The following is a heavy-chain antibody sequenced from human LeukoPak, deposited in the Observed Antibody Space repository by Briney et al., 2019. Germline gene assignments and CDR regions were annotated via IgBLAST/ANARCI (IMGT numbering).Heavy chain of an antibody. CDR1: GFTFSSYA. V-gene: IGHV3-23*01. D-gene: IGHD3-22*01. Sequence: TGGSLRLSCAASGFTFSSYAMSWVRQAPGKGLEWISAISGSGGSTYYADSVKGRFTISRDNSKSTLYLQMNSLRAEDTAVYYCAKDIYDDNSGYYWGQGTLVTVSS. CDR3: AKDIYDDNSGYY. CDR2: ISGSGGST. J-gene: IGHJ4*02.